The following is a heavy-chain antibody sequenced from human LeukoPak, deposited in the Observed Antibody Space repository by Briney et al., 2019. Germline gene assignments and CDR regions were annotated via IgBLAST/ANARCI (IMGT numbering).Heavy chain of an antibody. Sequence: SETLSLTCTVSGGSISSSSYYWGWIRQPPGKGLEWIGSIYYSGSTYYNPSLKSRVTISVDTSKNQFSLKLSSVTAADTAVYYCARDKMTTVVPNWFDXXXXGTXVTXSS. V-gene: IGHV4-39*07. CDR3: ARDKMTTVVPNWFDX. J-gene: IGHJ5*02. D-gene: IGHD4-23*01. CDR1: GGSISSSSYY. CDR2: IYYSGST.